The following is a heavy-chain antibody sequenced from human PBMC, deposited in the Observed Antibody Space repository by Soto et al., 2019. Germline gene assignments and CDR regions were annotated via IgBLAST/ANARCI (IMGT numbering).Heavy chain of an antibody. J-gene: IGHJ5*02. V-gene: IGHV3-73*01. CDR1: GLTFSGSA. Sequence: SGGSLRLSCAASGLTFSGSAVHWVRQTSGKGLEWIGRVRSKANNYATLYGESVKGRFTITRDDSENMAYLQMNSLKTEDTAVYYCSIQADYEGWFDPWGQGTQVTVSS. D-gene: IGHD3-16*01. CDR2: VRSKANNYAT. CDR3: SIQADYEGWFDP.